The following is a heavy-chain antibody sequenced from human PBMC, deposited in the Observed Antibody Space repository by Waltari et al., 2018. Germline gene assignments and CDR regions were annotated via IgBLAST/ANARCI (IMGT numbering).Heavy chain of an antibody. CDR1: GYSSTRNW. V-gene: IGHV5-51*01. Sequence: EVQLVQSGAEMKKPGQSLKISSKWSGYSSTRNWIAWVRQMSGKGLEWMAKIYPSDSDTRYSPSFQGQVTISVDKSTSTAYLQWNSLRASDTAVYFCARLFGFGNNADYWGQGTLVTVSS. CDR2: IYPSDSDT. D-gene: IGHD3-3*01. J-gene: IGHJ4*02. CDR3: ARLFGFGNNADY.